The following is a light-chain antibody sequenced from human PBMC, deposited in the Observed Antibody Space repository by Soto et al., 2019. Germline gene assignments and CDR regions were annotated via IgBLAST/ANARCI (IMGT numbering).Light chain of an antibody. CDR1: NIGVKS. CDR3: QVWDTYVDHGV. Sequence: SYVLTQPPSVSVAPGQTAKITCGGANIGVKSVNWYLQKPGQAPVLVVYDDSDRPSGIPERFSGSNSNDGATLTISRVEAGDEADYYCQVWDTYVDHGVFGGGTKLTVL. CDR2: DDS. V-gene: IGLV3-21*02. J-gene: IGLJ3*02.